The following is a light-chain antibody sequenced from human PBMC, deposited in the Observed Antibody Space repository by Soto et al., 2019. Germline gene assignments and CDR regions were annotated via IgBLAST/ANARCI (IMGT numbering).Light chain of an antibody. CDR1: VSEVAGYTY. CDR2: DVS. J-gene: IGLJ2*01. Sequence: QSALTQPASVSGSPGQTVTISCTGAVSEVAGYTYVSWYQQHPGKGPKVIIYDVSNRPLGVSNRFSGSKSGTTASLTISGRDAEDEADYYCSSFTRIVGLFGGGTKLTVL. CDR3: SSFTRIVGL. V-gene: IGLV2-14*03.